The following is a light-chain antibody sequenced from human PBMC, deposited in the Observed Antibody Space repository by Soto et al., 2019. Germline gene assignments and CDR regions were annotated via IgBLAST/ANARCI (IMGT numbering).Light chain of an antibody. CDR2: ANS. Sequence: QSVLTQPPSVSGAPGQRVTISCAGISSNIGAGYDVHWYQQLPGTAPKLLIFANSNRPSGVPDRFSGSKSGTSASLAITGLQAEDEADYYCQSYDSSLSVVFGGGTKLTVL. V-gene: IGLV1-40*01. J-gene: IGLJ2*01. CDR3: QSYDSSLSVV. CDR1: SSNIGAGYD.